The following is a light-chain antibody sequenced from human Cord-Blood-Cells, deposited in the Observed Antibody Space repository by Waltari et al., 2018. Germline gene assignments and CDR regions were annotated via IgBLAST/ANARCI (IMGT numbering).Light chain of an antibody. CDR1: QSVRSSY. J-gene: IGKJ1*01. CDR3: QQYGSAPWT. V-gene: IGKV3-20*01. CDR2: GAS. Sequence: IEFTQSSGTLSTSTGDRATRSCRASQSVRSSYLSWYQQKPGQAPRLLIYGASSRATGIPDRFSGSGSGTDFTLTISRLEPEDFAVYYCQQYGSAPWTFGQGTKVEIK.